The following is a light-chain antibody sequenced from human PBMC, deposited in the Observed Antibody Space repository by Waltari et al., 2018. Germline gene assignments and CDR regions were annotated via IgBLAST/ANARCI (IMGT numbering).Light chain of an antibody. CDR1: QDISNY. CDR3: QQYDNLPLT. J-gene: IGKJ4*01. V-gene: IGKV1-33*01. CDR2: DAS. Sequence: DIQMTQPPSSLSASVGDRVTITCQASQDISNYLNWYQQKPGKAPKLLIYDASNSETGVPSRFSGSGSGTDFTFTISSLQPEDIATYYCQQYDNLPLTFGGGTKVEIK.